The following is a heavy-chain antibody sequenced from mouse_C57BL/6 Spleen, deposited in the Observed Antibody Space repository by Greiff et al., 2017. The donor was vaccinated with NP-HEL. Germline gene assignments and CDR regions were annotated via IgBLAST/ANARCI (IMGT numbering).Heavy chain of an antibody. V-gene: IGHV1-82*01. J-gene: IGHJ3*01. CDR3: ASYYGSSPFAY. CDR2: IYPGDGDT. CDR1: GYAFSSSW. Sequence: QVQLQQSGPELVKPGASVKISCKASGYAFSSSWMNWVKQRPGKGLEWIGRIYPGDGDTNYNGKFKGKATLTADKSSSTAYMQLSSLTSEDSAVYFRASYYGSSPFAYWGQGTLVTVSA. D-gene: IGHD1-1*01.